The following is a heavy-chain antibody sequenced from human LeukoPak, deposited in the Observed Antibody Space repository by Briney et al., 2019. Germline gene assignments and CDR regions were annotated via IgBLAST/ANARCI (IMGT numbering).Heavy chain of an antibody. CDR3: ATNSAAAGYFDL. J-gene: IGHJ2*01. D-gene: IGHD6-13*01. V-gene: IGHV4-30-2*01. Sequence: PSETLSLTCAVSGGSISSGGYSWSWIRQPPGKGLEWIGYIYHSGSTYYNPSLKSRVTISVDRSKNQFSLKLSSVTAAGTAVYYCATNSAAAGYFDLWGRGTLVTVSS. CDR2: IYHSGST. CDR1: GGSISSGGYS.